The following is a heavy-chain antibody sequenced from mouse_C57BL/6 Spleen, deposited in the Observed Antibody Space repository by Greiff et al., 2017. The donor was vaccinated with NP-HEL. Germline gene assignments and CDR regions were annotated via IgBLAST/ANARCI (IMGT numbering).Heavy chain of an antibody. CDR3: ARDRWGYSNLFAY. J-gene: IGHJ3*01. CDR1: GYSITSGYY. V-gene: IGHV3-6*01. Sequence: EVQLVESGPGLVKPSQSLSLTCSVTGYSITSGYYWNWIRQFPGNKLEWMGYISYDGSNNYNPSLKNRISITRDTSKNQFFLKLNSVTTEDTATYYCARDRWGYSNLFAYWGQGTLVTVSA. CDR2: ISYDGSN. D-gene: IGHD2-5*01.